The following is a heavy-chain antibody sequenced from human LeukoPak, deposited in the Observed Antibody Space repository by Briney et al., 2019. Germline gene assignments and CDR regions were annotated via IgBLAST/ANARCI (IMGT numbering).Heavy chain of an antibody. J-gene: IGHJ4*02. CDR3: TRDQAYYGSGSYYTALDY. D-gene: IGHD3-10*01. CDR2: IRSKAYGGTT. Sequence: PGGSLRLSCTASGFTFGDYAMSWVRQAPGKGLEWVGFIRSKAYGGTTEYAASVKGRFTISRDDSKSIAYLQMNSLKTEDTAVYYCTRDQAYYGSGSYYTALDYWGQGTLVIVSS. CDR1: GFTFGDYA. V-gene: IGHV3-49*04.